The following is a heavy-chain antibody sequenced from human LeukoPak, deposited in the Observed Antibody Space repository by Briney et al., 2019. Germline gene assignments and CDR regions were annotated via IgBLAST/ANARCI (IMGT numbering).Heavy chain of an antibody. CDR1: GFTVDDYG. D-gene: IGHD3-10*01. Sequence: PGGSLRLSCAASGFTVDDYGMSWVPQAPGKGLEWVSGINWNGGSTGYADSVKGRFTISRDNAKNSLYLKMNSLRAEDTALYYCAREPMVRGHNYYYYYYMDVWGKGTTVTVSS. CDR3: AREPMVRGHNYYYYYYMDV. J-gene: IGHJ6*03. CDR2: INWNGGST. V-gene: IGHV3-20*04.